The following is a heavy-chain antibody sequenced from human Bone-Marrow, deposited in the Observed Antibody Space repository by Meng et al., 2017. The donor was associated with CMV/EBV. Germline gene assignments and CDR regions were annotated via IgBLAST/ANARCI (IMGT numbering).Heavy chain of an antibody. CDR1: GGSIRSSSYY. CDR2: IYYSGST. V-gene: IGHV4-39*07. D-gene: IGHD2-2*01. CDR3: AREGVVPAASLFDY. J-gene: IGHJ4*02. Sequence: SGGSIRSSSYYWGWIRQPPGKGLEWIGSIYYSGSTYYNPSLKSRVTISVDTSKNQFSLKLSSVTAADTAVYYCAREGVVPAASLFDYWGQGTLVTVSS.